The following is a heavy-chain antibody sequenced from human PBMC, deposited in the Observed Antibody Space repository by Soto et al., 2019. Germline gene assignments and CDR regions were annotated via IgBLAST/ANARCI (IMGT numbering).Heavy chain of an antibody. CDR1: GFAFSSYW. D-gene: IGHD6-13*01. V-gene: IGHV3-74*01. J-gene: IGHJ4*02. Sequence: GGSLRLSCAASGFAFSSYWMHWVRQAPGKGLVWVSHINSDSRSTSYADSVKGRFTISRDNAKNSLYLQMNSLRAEDTAVYYCARSSSSWSFDYWGQGTLVTVSS. CDR3: ARSSSSWSFDY. CDR2: INSDSRST.